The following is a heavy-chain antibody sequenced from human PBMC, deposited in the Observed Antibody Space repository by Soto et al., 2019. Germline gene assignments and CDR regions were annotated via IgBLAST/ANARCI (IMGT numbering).Heavy chain of an antibody. D-gene: IGHD1-26*01. CDR3: ARSGGSFNFDY. Sequence: SETLSLTCSVSGGSISSYYWSWIRQPAGKGLEWIGRIQGSGNTNYNPSLKSRVTMSGDTSKNQFSLKLSSVTAADTALYYCARSGGSFNFDYWGQGTLVTVSS. V-gene: IGHV4-4*07. CDR2: IQGSGNT. CDR1: GGSISSYY. J-gene: IGHJ4*02.